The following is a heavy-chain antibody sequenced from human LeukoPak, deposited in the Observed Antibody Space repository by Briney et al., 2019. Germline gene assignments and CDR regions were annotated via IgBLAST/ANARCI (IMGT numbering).Heavy chain of an antibody. V-gene: IGHV1-46*01. J-gene: IGHJ6*03. D-gene: IGHD6-19*01. CDR1: GYTFTSYY. CDR3: ARGGQWLEIYYYYMDV. CDR2: INPSGGST. Sequence: ASVKVSCKASGYTFTSYYMHWVRQAPGQGLEWMGIINPSGGSTSYAQKFQGRVTMTRDTSTSTVYMELNSLRAEDTAVYYCARGGQWLEIYYYYMDVWGKGTTVTISS.